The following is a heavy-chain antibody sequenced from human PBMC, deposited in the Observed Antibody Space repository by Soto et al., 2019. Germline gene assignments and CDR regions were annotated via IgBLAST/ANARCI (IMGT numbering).Heavy chain of an antibody. V-gene: IGHV4-59*12. CDR1: GSSIIGYY. J-gene: IGHJ5*02. CDR2: IHYSGRA. D-gene: IGHD6-19*01. CDR3: ARGVGGSGLNWFDP. Sequence: SETLSLTCTFSGSSIIGYYWTWIRQSPERGLEWIGYIHYSGRANYNPSLNGRLTMSVGRSKSQFSMKLASVTAADTAVYYCARGVGGSGLNWFDPWGQGTLVTVSS.